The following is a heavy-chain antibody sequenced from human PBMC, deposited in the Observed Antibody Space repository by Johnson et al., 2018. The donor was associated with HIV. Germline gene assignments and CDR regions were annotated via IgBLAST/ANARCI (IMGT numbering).Heavy chain of an antibody. CDR1: GFTFSSYA. Sequence: QVQLVESGGGGVQPGRSLRLSCAASGFTFSSYAMHWVRQAPGKGLEWVAVISSDGSNEYYADSVRGRFTISRDSSKNTLYLQMNSLMAEDTAVYYCAREMAWEDALDIWGQGTMVSVSS. CDR3: AREMAWEDALDI. J-gene: IGHJ3*02. V-gene: IGHV3-30*04. D-gene: IGHD5-24*01. CDR2: ISSDGSNE.